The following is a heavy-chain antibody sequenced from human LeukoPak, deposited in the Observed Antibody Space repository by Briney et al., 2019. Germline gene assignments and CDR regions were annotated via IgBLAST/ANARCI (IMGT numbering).Heavy chain of an antibody. CDR1: GFTFSSYT. J-gene: IGHJ4*02. V-gene: IGHV3-21*01. CDR2: ISSSSTHI. D-gene: IGHD1-26*01. CDR3: ARDKIVGATYFDY. Sequence: PGGSLRLSCAASGFTFSSYTMNWVRQAPGKGLEWVSSISSSSTHIYYADSVKGRFTISRDNAKNSLYLQMNSLRAEDTAVYYCARDKIVGATYFDYWGQGTLVTVSS.